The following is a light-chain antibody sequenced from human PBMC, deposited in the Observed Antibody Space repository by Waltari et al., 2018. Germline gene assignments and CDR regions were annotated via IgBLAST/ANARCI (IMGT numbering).Light chain of an antibody. V-gene: IGLV2-14*03. J-gene: IGLJ2*01. CDR3: SSFTTSSTVV. Sequence: QSALHQPASVSGSPGQSITISCTGTTSDVGGYHYVSWSQHHPGKVPKLIVFHVLKRPSGVSIRFSGSQSGTTSSLAVSGLQTEDEADYYCSSFTTSSTVVFGGGTKLTVL. CDR1: TSDVGGYHY. CDR2: HVL.